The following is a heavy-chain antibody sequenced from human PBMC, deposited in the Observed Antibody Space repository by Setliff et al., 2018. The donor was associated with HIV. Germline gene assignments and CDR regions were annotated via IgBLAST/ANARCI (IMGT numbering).Heavy chain of an antibody. D-gene: IGHD5-18*01. CDR2: INPNSGGT. J-gene: IGHJ4*02. V-gene: IGHV1-2*02. CDR1: GYTFTGYY. Sequence: ASVKVSCKASGYTFTGYYMHWVRQAPGQGLEWMGWINPNSGGTNYAQKFQGRVTMTRDTSISTAYMELSRLRSDDTAVYYCAREGHTTMITGYFDYWGQGTLVTVSS. CDR3: AREGHTTMITGYFDY.